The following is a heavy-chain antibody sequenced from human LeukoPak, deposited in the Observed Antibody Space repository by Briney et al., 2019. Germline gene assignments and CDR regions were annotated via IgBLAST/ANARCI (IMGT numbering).Heavy chain of an antibody. J-gene: IGHJ4*02. CDR1: GFTLSSYA. V-gene: IGHV3-23*01. D-gene: IGHD3-10*01. CDR2: ISGSGADT. Sequence: GGSLRLSXAASGFTLSSYATTWVRQAPGKGLEWVSAISGSGADTYYADSVKGRFTISRDTSKNTVYLQMNSLRDEDTAVYYCAKQFDSGNYYPTGDDYWGQGTLVTVSS. CDR3: AKQFDSGNYYPTGDDY.